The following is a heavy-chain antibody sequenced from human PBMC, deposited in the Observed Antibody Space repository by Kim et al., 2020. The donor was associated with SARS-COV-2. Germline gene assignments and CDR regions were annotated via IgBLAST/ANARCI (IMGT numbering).Heavy chain of an antibody. J-gene: IGHJ4*02. CDR3: ARGPYYDILTGYAFDY. CDR2: IYYSGST. V-gene: IGHV4-59*01. D-gene: IGHD3-9*01. CDR1: GGSISSYY. Sequence: SETLSLTCTVSGGSISSYYWSWIRQPPGKGLEWIGYIYYSGSTNYNPSLKSRVTISVDTSKNQFSLKLSSVTAADTAVYYCARGPYYDILTGYAFDYWGQVTLVTVSS.